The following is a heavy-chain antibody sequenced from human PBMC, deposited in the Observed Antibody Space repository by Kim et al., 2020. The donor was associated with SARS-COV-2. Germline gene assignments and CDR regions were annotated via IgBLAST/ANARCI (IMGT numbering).Heavy chain of an antibody. V-gene: IGHV4-59*08. D-gene: IGHD7-27*01. Sequence: STNYNPPLTSRVTISVDTSQNPFALKLSSVTAADTAVYYCARHGDGSVDYWGQGTLVTVSS. J-gene: IGHJ4*02. CDR2: ST. CDR3: ARHGDGSVDY.